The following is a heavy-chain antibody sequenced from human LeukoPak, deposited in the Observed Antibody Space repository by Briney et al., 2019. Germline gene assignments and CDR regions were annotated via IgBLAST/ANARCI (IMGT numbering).Heavy chain of an antibody. V-gene: IGHV4-34*01. CDR1: GGSFSSYY. CDR2: INHSGST. J-gene: IGHJ3*02. Sequence: ASETLSLTCAVYGGSFSSYYWSWLRQPPGKGLEWIGEINHSGSTNYNPSLKSRVTISVDTSKNQFSLKLSSVTAADTAVYYCARARGATIFQSAFDIWGQGTMVTVSS. D-gene: IGHD5-24*01. CDR3: ARARGATIFQSAFDI.